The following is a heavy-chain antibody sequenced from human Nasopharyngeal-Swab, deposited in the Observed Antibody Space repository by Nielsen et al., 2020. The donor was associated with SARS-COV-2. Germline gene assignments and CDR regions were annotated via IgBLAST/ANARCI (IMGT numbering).Heavy chain of an antibody. CDR3: ARDLAMATIL. CDR2: ISSSGSTI. CDR1: GFTFSTYE. J-gene: IGHJ4*02. D-gene: IGHD5-24*01. V-gene: IGHV3-48*03. Sequence: GGSLRLSCAASGFTFSTYEMNWVRQAPGKGPEWLSYISSSGSTIYYADSVKGRFTISRDNAKNSLYLQMDSLRAEDTAVYYCARDLAMATILWGQGTLVTVSS.